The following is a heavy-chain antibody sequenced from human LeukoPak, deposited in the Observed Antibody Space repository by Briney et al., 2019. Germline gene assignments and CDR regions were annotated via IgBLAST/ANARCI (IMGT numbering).Heavy chain of an antibody. D-gene: IGHD3-9*01. J-gene: IGHJ4*02. Sequence: ASVTVSCKASGYTFTGYYMHWVRQAPGQGLEWMGGINPNSGGTNYAQKFQGRVTMTRDTSISTDYMELSRLRSDDTAVYYCARVGYFDWTSYFDYWGPGTLVTVSS. CDR3: ARVGYFDWTSYFDY. V-gene: IGHV1-2*02. CDR1: GYTFTGYY. CDR2: INPNSGGT.